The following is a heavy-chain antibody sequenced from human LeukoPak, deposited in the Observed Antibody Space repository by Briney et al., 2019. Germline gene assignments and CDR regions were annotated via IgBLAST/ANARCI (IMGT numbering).Heavy chain of an antibody. Sequence: PGGSLRLSCAASGFTFSSYEMNWVRQAPGKGLEWVSYISSSGSTTSYADSVKGRFTISRDNSKNTLYLQMNSLRAEDTAVYYCARGSGSHWGQGTLVTVSS. CDR3: ARGSGSH. CDR1: GFTFSSYE. CDR2: ISSSGSTT. J-gene: IGHJ4*02. V-gene: IGHV3-48*03.